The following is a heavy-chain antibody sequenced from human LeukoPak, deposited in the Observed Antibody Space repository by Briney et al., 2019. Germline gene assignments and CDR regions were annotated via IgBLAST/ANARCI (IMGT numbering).Heavy chain of an antibody. D-gene: IGHD3-3*01. Sequence: GGSLRLSCTASGFTFGDYAMSWFRQAPGKGLEWVGFITSKAYGGTTEYAASVRGRFTISRDDSKSIAYLQMNSLKTEDTAVYYCTRVILEWLLAASDWGQGTMVTVSS. CDR1: GFTFGDYA. V-gene: IGHV3-49*03. J-gene: IGHJ3*01. CDR2: ITSKAYGGTT. CDR3: TRVILEWLLAASD.